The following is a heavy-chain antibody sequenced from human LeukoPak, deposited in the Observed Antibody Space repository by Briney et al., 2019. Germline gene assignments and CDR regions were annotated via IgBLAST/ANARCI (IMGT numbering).Heavy chain of an antibody. CDR3: ARGLVESGHAWFDP. J-gene: IGHJ5*02. CDR2: IYYSGST. Sequence: SETLSLTCTVSGGSISSYYWSWIRQPPGKGLEWIGYIYYSGSTNYNPSLKSRVAISIDTSKNYFSLKVNSVTAADTAVYYCARGLVESGHAWFDPWGQGTLVTVSS. V-gene: IGHV4-59*08. CDR1: GGSISSYY. D-gene: IGHD2-2*01.